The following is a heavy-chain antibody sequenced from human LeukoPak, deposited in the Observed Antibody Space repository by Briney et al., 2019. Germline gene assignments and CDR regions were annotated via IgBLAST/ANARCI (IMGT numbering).Heavy chain of an antibody. CDR2: IIPIFGTA. CDR1: GGTFSSYA. CDR3: ARDRLGIPFDP. D-gene: IGHD7-27*01. J-gene: IGHJ5*02. V-gene: IGHV1-69*01. Sequence: GASVKVSCKASGGTFSSYAISWVRQAPGQGLEWKGGIIPIFGTANYAQKFQGRVTITADESTSTAYMELSSLRSEDTAVYYCARDRLGIPFDPWGQGTLVTVSS.